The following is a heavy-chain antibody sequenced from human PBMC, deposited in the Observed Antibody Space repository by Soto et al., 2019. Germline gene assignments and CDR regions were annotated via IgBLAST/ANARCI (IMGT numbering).Heavy chain of an antibody. J-gene: IGHJ4*02. CDR3: ARGLSSPSAARV. V-gene: IGHV4-39*01. CDR2: VHDTGTT. Sequence: QLQLQESGPGLVKPSETLSLTCAVSGGSVSSGGNYWGWIRQSPGKGLEWIGSVHDTGTTHYNPSLTSRVTISVDTSKNQFSLNVNSVTAADTAVYYCARGLSSPSAARVWGQGTLVTVSS. D-gene: IGHD6-6*01. CDR1: GGSVSSGGNY.